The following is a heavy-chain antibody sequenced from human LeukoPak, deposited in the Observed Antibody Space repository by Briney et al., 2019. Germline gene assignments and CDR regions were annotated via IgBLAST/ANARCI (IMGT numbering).Heavy chain of an antibody. CDR2: INHSGST. Sequence: PSETLSLTCAVYGGSFSGYYWSWIRQPPGKGLEWIGEINHSGSTNYNPSLKSRVTISVDTSKNQFSLRLSSVTAADTAVYYCALVGAASWGQGTLVTVSS. CDR1: GGSFSGYY. V-gene: IGHV4-34*01. J-gene: IGHJ4*02. CDR3: ALVGAAS. D-gene: IGHD1-26*01.